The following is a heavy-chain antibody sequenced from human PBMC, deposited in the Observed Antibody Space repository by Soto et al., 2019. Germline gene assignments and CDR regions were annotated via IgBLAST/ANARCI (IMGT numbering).Heavy chain of an antibody. CDR1: GFTFTTYS. CDR3: ARVLYSSSWGEYNWFDP. D-gene: IGHD6-6*01. CDR2: ISSSNSYI. J-gene: IGHJ5*02. Sequence: VGSLRPSCEASGFTFTTYSMNCVRQAPGKGLEWVSSISSSNSYISYADSVKGRFTISRDNAKNSLYLQMNSLRAEETAVYYCARVLYSSSWGEYNWFDPWGQGTLVTVSS. V-gene: IGHV3-21*01.